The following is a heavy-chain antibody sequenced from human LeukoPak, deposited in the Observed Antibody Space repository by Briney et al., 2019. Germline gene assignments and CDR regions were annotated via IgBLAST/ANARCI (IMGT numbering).Heavy chain of an antibody. CDR3: AKDDSGSYYGDAFDI. CDR2: ISWDGGST. J-gene: IGHJ3*02. V-gene: IGHV3-43*01. D-gene: IGHD1-26*01. CDR1: GFTFDDYT. Sequence: PGGSLRLSCAASGFTFDDYTMHWVRQAPGKGLEWVSLISWDGGSTYYADSVKGRFTISRDNSKNSLYLQMNSLRTEDTALYYCAKDDSGSYYGDAFDIWGQGTMVTVSS.